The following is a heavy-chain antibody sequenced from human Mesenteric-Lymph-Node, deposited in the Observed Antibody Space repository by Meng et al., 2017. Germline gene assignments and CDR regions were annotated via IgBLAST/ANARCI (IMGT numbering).Heavy chain of an antibody. Sequence: GESLKTPCAASGFTFSSYEMNWVRQAPGKGLEWISWINDDDDTVHYADSVRGRFTISRDNAKNSLYVQMNSLRDEDTAVYYCARRVSYYGMDVWGQGTTVTVSS. J-gene: IGHJ6*02. CDR2: INDDDDTV. CDR1: GFTFSSYE. D-gene: IGHD6-13*01. V-gene: IGHV3-48*03. CDR3: ARRVSYYGMDV.